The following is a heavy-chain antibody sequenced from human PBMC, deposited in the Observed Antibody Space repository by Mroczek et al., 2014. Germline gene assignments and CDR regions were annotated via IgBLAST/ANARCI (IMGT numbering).Heavy chain of an antibody. J-gene: IGHJ4*02. CDR1: GYTFTGYY. CDR2: INPNSGGT. V-gene: IGHV1-2*02. D-gene: IGHD3-22*01. CDR3: ARGYDSSGYYYDLDVY. Sequence: QVQLVQSGAEVKKPGASVKVSCKASGYTFTGYYMHWVRQAPGQGLEWMGWINPNSGGTNYAQKFQGRVTMTRDTSISTAYMELSRLRSDDTAVYYCARGYDSSGYYYDLDVYWGQGTLVTVSS.